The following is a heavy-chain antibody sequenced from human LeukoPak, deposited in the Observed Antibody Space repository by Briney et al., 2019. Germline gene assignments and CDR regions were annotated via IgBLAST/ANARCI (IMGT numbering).Heavy chain of an antibody. CDR3: ARDHCSSTSCYAYYYYGMDV. CDR1: GFTLSSYG. J-gene: IGHJ6*04. D-gene: IGHD2-2*01. CDR2: IWYDGSNK. V-gene: IGHV3-33*01. Sequence: GRSLRLSCAASGFTLSSYGMHWVRQAPGKGLEWVAVIWYDGSNKYYADSVKGRFTISRDNSKNTLYLQMNSLRAEDTAVYYCARDHCSSTSCYAYYYYGMDVWGKGTTVTVSS.